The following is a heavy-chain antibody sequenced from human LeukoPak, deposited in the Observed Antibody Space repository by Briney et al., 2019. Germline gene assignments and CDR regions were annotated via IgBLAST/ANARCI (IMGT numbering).Heavy chain of an antibody. CDR1: GFSFNNYA. CDR3: VKGGYDFVEVAYFDF. Sequence: GGSLRLSCAASGFSFNNYAMGWVRQAPGKGLEWVSIVIASSGSTFYADSVKGRFTISRDNSKNTLYLQMNSLRVEDTAMYYCVKGGYDFVEVAYFDFWGQGTLVTVSS. CDR2: VIASSGST. V-gene: IGHV3-23*01. D-gene: IGHD5-12*01. J-gene: IGHJ4*02.